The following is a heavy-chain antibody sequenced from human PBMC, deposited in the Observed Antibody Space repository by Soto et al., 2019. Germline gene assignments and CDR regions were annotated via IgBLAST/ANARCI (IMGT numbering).Heavy chain of an antibody. D-gene: IGHD6-13*01. Sequence: PGESLTISCKGSGYSFTSYWIGWVRQMPGKGLEWMGIIYPGDSDTRYSPSFQGQVTISADKSISTAYLQWSSLKASDTAMYYCARHGIAAAGTYYYYGMDVWGQGTTVTVSS. CDR3: ARHGIAAAGTYYYYGMDV. CDR2: IYPGDSDT. V-gene: IGHV5-51*01. J-gene: IGHJ6*02. CDR1: GYSFTSYW.